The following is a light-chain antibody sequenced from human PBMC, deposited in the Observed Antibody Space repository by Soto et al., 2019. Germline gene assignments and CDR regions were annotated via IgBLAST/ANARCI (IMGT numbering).Light chain of an antibody. Sequence: DIQMTQSPSTLSVSIGDRVTITCRASESISSWLAWYQQKPGKAPNLLIYKSSSLESGVPSRFSGNGSGTEFTLTISSLQPDDFATYYCQQIHSYSPYTFGQGTKLQIK. CDR3: QQIHSYSPYT. J-gene: IGKJ2*01. CDR1: ESISSW. CDR2: KSS. V-gene: IGKV1-5*03.